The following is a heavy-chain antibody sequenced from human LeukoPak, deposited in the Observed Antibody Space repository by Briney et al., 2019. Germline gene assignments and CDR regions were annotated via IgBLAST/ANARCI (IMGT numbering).Heavy chain of an antibody. CDR2: IYYTGST. CDR1: GGSINRHY. Sequence: PSETQSLTCTVSGGSINRHYWRWIRHPPGEGLECIGHIYYTGSTNFRPSLESRVTISVNTAKNQISSKQGSVAAAAPAVYYCARYEEFSTGYSASSPRHYFDLWGQGTLVTVSS. D-gene: IGHD3/OR15-3a*01. J-gene: IGHJ4*02. CDR3: ARYEEFSTGYSASSPRHYFDL. V-gene: IGHV4-59*11.